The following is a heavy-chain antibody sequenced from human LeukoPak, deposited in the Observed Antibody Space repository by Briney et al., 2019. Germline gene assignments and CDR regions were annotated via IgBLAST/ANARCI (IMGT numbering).Heavy chain of an antibody. CDR2: INYSGST. Sequence: SETLSLTCTVSGGSITNSYWNWIRQSPGKGLEWIGYINYSGSTNYNPSLESRVTISVDTSKNQFSLKLSSVAAADTAVYFCARDPLSTNDFDIWGQGTMVTVSS. J-gene: IGHJ3*02. CDR3: ARDPLSTNDFDI. CDR1: GGSITNSY. D-gene: IGHD1-1*01. V-gene: IGHV4-59*01.